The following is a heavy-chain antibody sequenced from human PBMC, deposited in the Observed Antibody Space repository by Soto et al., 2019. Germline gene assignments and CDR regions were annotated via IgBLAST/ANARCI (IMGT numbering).Heavy chain of an antibody. CDR1: GFTFSNAR. CDR3: TSNLNIVVVVAATQG. J-gene: IGHJ4*02. CDR2: IKSKTDGGTT. D-gene: IGHD2-15*01. V-gene: IGHV3-15*01. Sequence: GGSLRLSCAASGFTFSNARMSWVRQAPGKGLEWVGRIKSKTDGGTTDYAAPVKGRFTISRDDSKNTLYLQMNSLKTEDTAVYYCTSNLNIVVVVAATQGWGQGTLVTVSS.